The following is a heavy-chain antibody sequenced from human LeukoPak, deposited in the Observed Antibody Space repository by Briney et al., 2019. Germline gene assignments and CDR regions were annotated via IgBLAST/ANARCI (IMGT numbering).Heavy chain of an antibody. V-gene: IGHV3-21*06. CDR1: GFTFTTYR. Sequence: GGSLRLSCAASGFTFTTYRINWVRQAPGKGLEWVSSISSSGSDSYYADSVKGRFSISRDNAKNSLDLQMNNLRAEDTAVYYCAPAALDYWGQGALVTVSS. D-gene: IGHD2-15*01. J-gene: IGHJ4*02. CDR3: APAALDY. CDR2: ISSSGSDS.